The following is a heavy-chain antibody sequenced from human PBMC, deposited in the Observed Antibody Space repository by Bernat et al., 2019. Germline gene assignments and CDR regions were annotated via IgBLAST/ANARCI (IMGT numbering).Heavy chain of an antibody. Sequence: QVQLVESGGGVVQPGRSLRLSCAASGFTFSSYGMHWVRQAPCKGLEWVAVIWYDGSNKYYADSVKGRFTISRDNSKNTLYLQMNSLRAEDTAVYYCASLFSPVGAFDIWRQVTMVTVSS. CDR2: IWYDGSNK. D-gene: IGHD1-26*01. CDR3: ASLFSPVGAFDI. CDR1: GFTFSSYG. V-gene: IGHV3-33*01. J-gene: IGHJ3*02.